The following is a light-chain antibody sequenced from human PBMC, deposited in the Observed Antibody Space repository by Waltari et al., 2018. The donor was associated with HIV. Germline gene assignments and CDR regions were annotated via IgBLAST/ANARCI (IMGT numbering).Light chain of an antibody. Sequence: SYVLTQPPSVSEAPGQTARITCGGNNIGSYSLQWYQQKPGQAPVLVVYDDNDRPSGIPERFSGSNSGNTATLTISRVEVGDEADYYCSSYAGGNTVFGGGTKLTVL. V-gene: IGLV3-21*02. CDR2: DDN. J-gene: IGLJ2*01. CDR3: SSYAGGNTV. CDR1: NIGSYS.